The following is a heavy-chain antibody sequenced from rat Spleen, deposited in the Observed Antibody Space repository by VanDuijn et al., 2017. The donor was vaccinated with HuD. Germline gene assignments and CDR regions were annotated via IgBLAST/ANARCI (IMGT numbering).Heavy chain of an antibody. J-gene: IGHJ3*01. V-gene: IGHV5-31*01. CDR3: ATDGTRVSRFAY. CDR2: ISPSGGST. Sequence: EVQLVESGGGLVQPGRSLKLSCAASGFTFNNYWMTWIRQAPGKGLEWVASISPSGGSTYYRDSVKGRFTISRDNAKSTLYLQMDSLRSEDTATYYCATDGTRVSRFAYWGQGTLVTVSS. D-gene: IGHD1-4*01. CDR1: GFTFNNYW.